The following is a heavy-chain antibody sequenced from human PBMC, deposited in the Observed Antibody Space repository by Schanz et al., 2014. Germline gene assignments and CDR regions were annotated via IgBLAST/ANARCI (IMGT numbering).Heavy chain of an antibody. CDR2: ISGSGGST. D-gene: IGHD2-15*01. CDR1: GFTFSTYA. J-gene: IGHJ6*02. Sequence: EVQLVESGGGLVKPGGSLRLSCAASGFTFSTYAMSWVRQAPGKGLEWVSAISGSGGSTYYADSVKGRFTISRDNSKNTLYLQMNSLRAEDTAVYYCAKARRKSNCSGGRCFHYSYYGMDVWGQGTTVTDSS. CDR3: AKARRKSNCSGGRCFHYSYYGMDV. V-gene: IGHV3-23*04.